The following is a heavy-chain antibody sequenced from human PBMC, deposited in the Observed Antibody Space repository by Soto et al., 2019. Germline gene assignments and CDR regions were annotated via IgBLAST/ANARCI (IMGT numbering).Heavy chain of an antibody. CDR2: IDPSDSYT. CDR3: AVGLIVLMWGAGGMDV. CDR1: GYSFTSYW. J-gene: IGHJ6*02. V-gene: IGHV5-10-1*01. Sequence: PGESLKISCKGSGYSFTSYWISWVRQMPGKGLEWMGRIDPSDSYTHYSPSFQGHVTISADKSISTAYLQWSSLKASDTAMYYCAVGLIVLMWGAGGMDVWGQGTTVTVSS. D-gene: IGHD2-8*01.